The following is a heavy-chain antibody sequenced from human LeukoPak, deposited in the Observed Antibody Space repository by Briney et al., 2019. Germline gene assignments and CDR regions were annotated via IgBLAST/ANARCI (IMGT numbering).Heavy chain of an antibody. CDR3: TKALYNYGRDYFDH. V-gene: IGHV3-NL1*01. CDR2: LNIDSTGK. CDR1: GFTCSNSG. J-gene: IGHJ4*02. D-gene: IGHD5-24*01. Sequence: WGSLRFSCEAYGFTCSNSGMHWLRQAPGKDLMWMFFLNIDSTGKHYAESVKGRFTVSRDNSKNTVHLQIDDLRPDDTAVYYCTKALYNYGRDYFDHWGQGTLVIVPS.